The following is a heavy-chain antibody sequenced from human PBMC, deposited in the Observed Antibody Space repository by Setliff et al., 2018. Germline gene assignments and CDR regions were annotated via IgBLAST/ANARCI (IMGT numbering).Heavy chain of an antibody. CDR2: IIPILGTT. CDR1: GGFSTHA. J-gene: IGHJ4*01. V-gene: IGHV1-69*05. D-gene: IGHD6-19*01. Sequence: GGPVKVSCKASGGFSTHAISWVRQVPGQGLEWMGGIIPILGTTDYAQNFQGRVTITTDESTSSAYLEMSNLRSEDTAVYYCASALIRRVAVAGKSQFDYWGQGTLVTVSS. CDR3: ASALIRRVAVAGKSQFDY.